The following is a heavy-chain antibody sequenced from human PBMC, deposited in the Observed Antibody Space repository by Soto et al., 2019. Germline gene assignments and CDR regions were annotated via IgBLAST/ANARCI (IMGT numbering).Heavy chain of an antibody. CDR2: INPSGGNT. CDR1: GYTFTSYY. J-gene: IGHJ4*02. D-gene: IGHD1-1*01. V-gene: IGHV1-46*01. CDR3: GRVTRSREPPPFDY. Sequence: ASVKVSCKASGYTFTSYYMHWVRQAPGQGLEWMGIINPSGGNTSYAQKFQGIVTITGDPPTSKVHMEWSSRRSGDRAVYYGGRVTRSREPPPFDYWGQETLVTVSS.